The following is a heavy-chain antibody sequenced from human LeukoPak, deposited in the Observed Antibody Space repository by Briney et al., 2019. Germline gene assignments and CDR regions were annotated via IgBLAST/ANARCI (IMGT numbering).Heavy chain of an antibody. CDR2: ISGSGGST. D-gene: IGHD6-19*01. CDR3: ARGLIAVAGPGNYSDY. Sequence: PGGSRRLSCAASGFTFSSYSMNWVRQAPGKGLEWVSAISGSGGSTYYADSVKGRFTISRDNSKNTLYLQMNSLRAEDTAVYYCARGLIAVAGPGNYSDYWGQGTLVTVS. V-gene: IGHV3-23*01. J-gene: IGHJ4*02. CDR1: GFTFSSYS.